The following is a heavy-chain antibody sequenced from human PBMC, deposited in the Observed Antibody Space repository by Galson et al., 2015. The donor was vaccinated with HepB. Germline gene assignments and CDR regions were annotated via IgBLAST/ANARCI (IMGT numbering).Heavy chain of an antibody. CDR3: ARAPTYYDFWSGYRPYYFDY. CDR1: GYTFTSYD. V-gene: IGHV1-8*01. D-gene: IGHD3-3*01. Sequence: SVKVSCKASGYTFTSYDINWVRQATGQGLEWMGRMDPNSGNTGYAQKFQGRVTMTRNTSISTAYMELSSLRSEDTAVYYCARAPTYYDFWSGYRPYYFDYWGQGTLVTVSS. J-gene: IGHJ4*02. CDR2: MDPNSGNT.